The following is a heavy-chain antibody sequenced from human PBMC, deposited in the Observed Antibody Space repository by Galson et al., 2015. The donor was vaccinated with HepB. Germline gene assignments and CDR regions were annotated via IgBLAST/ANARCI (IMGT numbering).Heavy chain of an antibody. CDR2: ISYDGSNK. V-gene: IGHV3-30*04. D-gene: IGHD6-13*01. Sequence: SLRLSCAASGFTFSSYAMHWVRQAPGKGLEWVAVISYDGSNKYYADSVKGRFTISRDNSKNTLYLQMNSLRAEDTAVYYCARARSSSWYPMNYYYYGMDVWGQGTTVTVSS. J-gene: IGHJ6*02. CDR3: ARARSSSWYPMNYYYYGMDV. CDR1: GFTFSSYA.